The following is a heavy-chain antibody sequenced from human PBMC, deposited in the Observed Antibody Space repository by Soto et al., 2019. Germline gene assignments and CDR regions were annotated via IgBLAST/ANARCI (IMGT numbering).Heavy chain of an antibody. Sequence: SETLSLTCTVSGGSVSSGSYYWSWIRQPPGKGLEWIGEINHSGSTNYNPSLKSRVTISVDTSKNQFSLKLSSVTAADTAVYYCARDDSSGYYYVVNYYGMDVWGQGTTVTVSS. CDR2: INHSGST. CDR1: GGSVSSGSYY. J-gene: IGHJ6*02. V-gene: IGHV4-61*01. D-gene: IGHD3-22*01. CDR3: ARDDSSGYYYVVNYYGMDV.